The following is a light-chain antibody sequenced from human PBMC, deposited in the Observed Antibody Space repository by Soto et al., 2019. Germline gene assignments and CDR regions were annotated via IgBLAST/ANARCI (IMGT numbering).Light chain of an antibody. J-gene: IGKJ5*01. CDR1: QSVSSSY. CDR2: GVS. CDR3: QQRSNWPP. V-gene: IGKV3D-20*02. Sequence: EIVLTQSPGTLSLSPGERATLSCRASQSVSSSYLAWYQQKPGQAPRLLIYGVSTRAAGIPDRFVGSGSGTDFTLTISSLEPEDFAVYYCQQRSNWPPFGQGTRLEIK.